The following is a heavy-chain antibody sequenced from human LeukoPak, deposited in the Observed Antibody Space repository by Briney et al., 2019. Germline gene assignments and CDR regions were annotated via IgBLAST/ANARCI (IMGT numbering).Heavy chain of an antibody. J-gene: IGHJ4*01. V-gene: IGHV3-53*01. Sequence: GGSLRLSCAASGFTVSSNYMSWVGQAPGKGLEWVSLIYSDGSTYYADSVKGRFTISRDNSKNTLYLQMNSLKTEDTAVYYCTTDRDYYGSGPDYWGQGTLVTVSS. D-gene: IGHD3-10*01. CDR3: TTDRDYYGSGPDY. CDR2: IYSDGST. CDR1: GFTVSSNY.